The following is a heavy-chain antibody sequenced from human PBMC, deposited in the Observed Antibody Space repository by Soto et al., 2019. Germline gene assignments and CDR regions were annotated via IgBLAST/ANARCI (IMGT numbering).Heavy chain of an antibody. V-gene: IGHV3-23*01. Sequence: EVQLLESGGGLVQPGRSLRLSCAASGFTFSSYAMNWVRQAPGKGLEWVSAMSGTGGSTYYADSVKGRFTISRDNSKNTLYLQMNSLRVEDTAGFYCAKAGFSSGWSPSYFDYWGQGTRVTVSS. CDR3: AKAGFSSGWSPSYFDY. D-gene: IGHD6-19*01. CDR1: GFTFSSYA. J-gene: IGHJ4*02. CDR2: MSGTGGST.